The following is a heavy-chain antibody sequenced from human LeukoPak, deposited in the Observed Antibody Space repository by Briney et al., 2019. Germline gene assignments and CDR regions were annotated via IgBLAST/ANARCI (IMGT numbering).Heavy chain of an antibody. CDR1: GGSVSSGSYY. V-gene: IGHV4-61*01. CDR2: IYYSGST. J-gene: IGHJ3*02. Sequence: PSETLSLTCTVSGGSVSSGSYYWSWIRQPPGKGLEWIGYIYYSGSTNYNPSLKSRVTISVDTSKNQFSLKLSSVTAADTAVYYCARVLGVAGFNAFDIWGQGTMVTVSS. D-gene: IGHD6-19*01. CDR3: ARVLGVAGFNAFDI.